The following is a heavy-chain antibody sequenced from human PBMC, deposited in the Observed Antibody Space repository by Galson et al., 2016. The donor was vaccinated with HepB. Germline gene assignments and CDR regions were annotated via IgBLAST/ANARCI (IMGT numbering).Heavy chain of an antibody. D-gene: IGHD2-15*01. V-gene: IGHV3-21*01. J-gene: IGHJ6*02. CDR3: ARDPGRYCSGGFCYSNPDYNGMDV. CDR2: ITSRSNYR. CDR1: GFTFSSYS. Sequence: SLRLSCAASGFTFSSYSMNWVRQAPGKGLEWISSITSRSNYRYYADSVKGRFTISRDNTKNSLYLQMNSLRAEDTAVYYCARDPGRYCSGGFCYSNPDYNGMDVWGQGTTVIVSS.